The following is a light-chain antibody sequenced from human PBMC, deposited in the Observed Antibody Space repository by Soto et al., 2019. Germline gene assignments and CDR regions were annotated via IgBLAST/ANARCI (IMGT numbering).Light chain of an antibody. CDR3: XXXXXXXIX. CDR1: QSVSSRY. Sequence: EIVLTQSPGTLSLSPGERATLSCRASQSVSSRYLAWYQQKPGQAPRLLIYGASSRATGIPDRVRGSGSGTDFTLTISRLEPXXXXXXXXXXXXXXXIXFGQGTRLEIK. V-gene: IGKV3-20*01. CDR2: GAS. J-gene: IGKJ5*01.